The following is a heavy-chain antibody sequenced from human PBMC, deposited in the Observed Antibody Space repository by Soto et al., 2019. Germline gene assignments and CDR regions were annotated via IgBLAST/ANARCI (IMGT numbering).Heavy chain of an antibody. V-gene: IGHV3-21*01. Sequence: EVQLVESGGGLVKPGGSLRLSCAASGFTFSSYSMNWVRQAPGKGLEWVSSISSSSSYIYYADSVKGRFTISRDNAKNSLYLQMNSLRAEDTAVYYCARNWITFGGVIAIRAFDIWGQGTMVTVSS. D-gene: IGHD3-16*02. CDR1: GFTFSSYS. J-gene: IGHJ3*02. CDR2: ISSSSSYI. CDR3: ARNWITFGGVIAIRAFDI.